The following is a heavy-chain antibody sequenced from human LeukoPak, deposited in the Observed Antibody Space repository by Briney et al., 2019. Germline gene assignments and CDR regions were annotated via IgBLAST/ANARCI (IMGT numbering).Heavy chain of an antibody. J-gene: IGHJ3*02. D-gene: IGHD3-3*01. Sequence: PSETLSLTCTVSGGSISSSSYYWGWIRQPPGKGLEWIGSIYYSGSTYYNPSLKSRVTISVDTSKNPFSLKLSSVTAADTAVYYCAATYYDFWSGSRVGAFDIWGQGTMVTVSS. V-gene: IGHV4-39*01. CDR2: IYYSGST. CDR3: AATYYDFWSGSRVGAFDI. CDR1: GGSISSSSYY.